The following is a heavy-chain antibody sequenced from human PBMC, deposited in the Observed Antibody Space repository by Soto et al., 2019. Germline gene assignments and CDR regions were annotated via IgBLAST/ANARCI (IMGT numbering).Heavy chain of an antibody. CDR1: GYTFTSYG. Sequence: ASVKVSCKASGYTFTSYGISWVRQAPGQGLEWMGWISAYNGNTNYAQKLQGRVTMTTDTSTSTAYMELRSLRSDDTAVYYCARSYAGYSSGWYVFDYWGQGTLVPVAS. CDR3: ARSYAGYSSGWYVFDY. V-gene: IGHV1-18*01. J-gene: IGHJ4*02. D-gene: IGHD6-19*01. CDR2: ISAYNGNT.